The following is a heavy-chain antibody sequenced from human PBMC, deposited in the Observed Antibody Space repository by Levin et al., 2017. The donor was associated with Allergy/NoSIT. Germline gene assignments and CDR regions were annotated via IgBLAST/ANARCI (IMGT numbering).Heavy chain of an antibody. J-gene: IGHJ4*02. Sequence: LSLPCAASGFTFRNAWMNWVRQAPGKGLEWVGRIKRKIDDEATDYAAPVKGRFTISRDDSKNTLYLQMNSLKIEDTAVYYCSTGANGDDWGQGTLVTVSS. V-gene: IGHV3-15*01. CDR1: GFTFRNAW. CDR3: STGANGDD. CDR2: IKRKIDDEAT.